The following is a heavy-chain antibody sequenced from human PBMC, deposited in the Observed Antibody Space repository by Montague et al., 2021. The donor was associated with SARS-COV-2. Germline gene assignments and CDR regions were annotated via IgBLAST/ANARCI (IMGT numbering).Heavy chain of an antibody. Sequence: SETLSLTCTVSGGSISSSSYYWGWLRQPPGKGLEWIGSIYYSGSTYYNPSLKSRVTISVDTSKNQFPLKLSSVTAADTAVYYCVEIVGAADYWGQGTLVTVSS. CDR1: GGSISSSSYY. J-gene: IGHJ4*02. D-gene: IGHD1-26*01. CDR3: VEIVGAADY. CDR2: IYYSGST. V-gene: IGHV4-39*01.